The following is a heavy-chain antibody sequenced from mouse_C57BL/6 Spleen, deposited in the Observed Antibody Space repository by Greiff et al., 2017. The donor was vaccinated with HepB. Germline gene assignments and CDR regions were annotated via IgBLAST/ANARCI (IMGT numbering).Heavy chain of an antibody. CDR1: GYSITSGYY. V-gene: IGHV3-6*01. D-gene: IGHD4-1*01. Sequence: EVKLVESGPGLVKPSQSLSLTCSVTGYSITSGYYWNWIRQFPGNKLEWMGYISYDGSNNYNPSLKNRISITRDTSKNQFFLKLNSVTTEDTATYYCARDVGRSYFDYWGQGTTLTVSS. CDR2: ISYDGSN. J-gene: IGHJ2*01. CDR3: ARDVGRSYFDY.